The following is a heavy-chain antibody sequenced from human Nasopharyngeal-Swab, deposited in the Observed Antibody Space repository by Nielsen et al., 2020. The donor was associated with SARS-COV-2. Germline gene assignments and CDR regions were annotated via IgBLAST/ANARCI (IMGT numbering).Heavy chain of an antibody. CDR2: ISPDGTST. D-gene: IGHD5-24*01. CDR1: GVTFSRSW. V-gene: IGHV3-74*01. J-gene: IGHJ4*02. Sequence: GESLKISCAASGVTFSRSWMHWVRQAPGRGPVWVARISPDGTSTSYADSVKGRFTISRDNTKNSVYLQMNSLRTEDSALYYCAKDLPGYKGFDYWGQGTLVTVSS. CDR3: AKDLPGYKGFDY.